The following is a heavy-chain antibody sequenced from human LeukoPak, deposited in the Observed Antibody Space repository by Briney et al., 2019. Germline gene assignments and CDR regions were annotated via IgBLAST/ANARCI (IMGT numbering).Heavy chain of an antibody. CDR2: MNPNSGNT. Sequence: ASMKVSCKASGYTFTSYDINWVRQATGQGLEWMGWMNPNSGNTGYAQKFQGRVTMTRNTSISTAYMELSSLRSEDTAVYYCASLAAAGTILFDYWGQGTLVTVSS. V-gene: IGHV1-8*01. D-gene: IGHD6-13*01. CDR1: GYTFTSYD. J-gene: IGHJ4*02. CDR3: ASLAAAGTILFDY.